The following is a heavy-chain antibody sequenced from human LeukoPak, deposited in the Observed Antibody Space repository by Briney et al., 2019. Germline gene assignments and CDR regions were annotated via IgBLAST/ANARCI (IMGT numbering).Heavy chain of an antibody. CDR3: ARRGHRTYYYDSSGYLLDY. CDR2: IYHSGST. Sequence: PSETLSLTCAVSGGSISSSNWWSWVRQPPGKGLEWIGEIYHSGSTNYNPSLKSRVTISVDKSISTAYLQWSSLKASDTAMYYCARRGHRTYYYDSSGYLLDYWGQGTLVTVSS. CDR1: GGSISSSNW. J-gene: IGHJ4*02. D-gene: IGHD3-22*01. V-gene: IGHV4-4*02.